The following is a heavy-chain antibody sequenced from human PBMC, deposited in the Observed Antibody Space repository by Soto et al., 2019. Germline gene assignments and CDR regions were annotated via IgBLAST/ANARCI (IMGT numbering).Heavy chain of an antibody. Sequence: SESLSLTCTVSGDSISGYYWNWIRQPPGKGLEWIGHIYYIGNTNYNPSLKSRVSISVDRSKNQFSLRLSSVTAADTAVYYCARQSVVTTEGPGPVDYWGQGTLDTVS. CDR1: GDSISGYY. CDR2: IYYIGNT. J-gene: IGHJ4*02. CDR3: ARQSVVTTEGPGPVDY. V-gene: IGHV4-59*08. D-gene: IGHD2-15*01.